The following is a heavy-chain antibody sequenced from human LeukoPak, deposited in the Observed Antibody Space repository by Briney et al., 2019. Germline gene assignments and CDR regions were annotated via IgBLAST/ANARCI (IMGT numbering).Heavy chain of an antibody. V-gene: IGHV3-74*01. CDR2: ISTDGSST. CDR3: ARDPGYSNYIADC. Sequence: QTAGSLRLSCAASGFTFSNYWIHWVRQAPGEGLVWVSRISTDGSSTNYADSVKGRFTISRDNAKNTVFLQMSTLRAEDTAVYYCARDPGYSNYIADCWGQGTLVTVS. CDR1: GFTFSNYW. J-gene: IGHJ4*02. D-gene: IGHD4-11*01.